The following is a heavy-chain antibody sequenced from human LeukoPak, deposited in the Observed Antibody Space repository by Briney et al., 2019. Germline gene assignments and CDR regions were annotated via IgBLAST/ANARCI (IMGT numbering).Heavy chain of an antibody. J-gene: IGHJ3*02. CDR1: GFTFSDYY. V-gene: IGHV3-11*04. D-gene: IGHD3-10*02. CDR2: ISSSGSTI. CDR3: ARVIFGVRGDAFDI. Sequence: PGGSLRLSCAASGFTFSDYYMSWIRQAPGKVLEWVSYISSSGSTIYYADSVKGRFTISRDNAKNSLYLQMNSLRAEDTAVYYCARVIFGVRGDAFDIWGQGTMVTVSS.